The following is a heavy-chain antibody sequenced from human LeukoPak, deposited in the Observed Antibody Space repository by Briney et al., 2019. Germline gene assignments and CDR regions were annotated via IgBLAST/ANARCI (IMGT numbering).Heavy chain of an antibody. Sequence: SETLSLTCTVSGGSISSSSYYWGWIRQPPGKGLEWIGSIYYSGSTYYNPSLKSRVTISVDTSKNQFSLKLSSVTAADTAVYYCARHSVTTGSLMAFDICGQGTMVTVSS. CDR1: GGSISSSSYY. D-gene: IGHD4-17*01. CDR2: IYYSGST. V-gene: IGHV4-39*07. J-gene: IGHJ3*02. CDR3: ARHSVTTGSLMAFDI.